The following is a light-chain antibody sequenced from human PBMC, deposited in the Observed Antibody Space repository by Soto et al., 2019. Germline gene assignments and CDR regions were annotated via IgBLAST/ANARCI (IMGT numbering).Light chain of an antibody. CDR3: SSFATTDTPMV. V-gene: IGLV2-14*03. CDR1: SSDVGGYNH. CDR2: DVS. Sequence: QSALTQPASVSGSPGQSITISCTGTSSDVGGYNHVSWYQQHPVEAPKLMIYDVSSRPSGVSNRFSGSKAADTASLTISGLQAEDEAEYYCSSFATTDTPMVFGGGTKLTVL. J-gene: IGLJ2*01.